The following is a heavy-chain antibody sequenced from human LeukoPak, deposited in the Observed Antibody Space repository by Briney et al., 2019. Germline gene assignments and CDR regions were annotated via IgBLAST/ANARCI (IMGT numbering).Heavy chain of an antibody. CDR1: GFTFSSYA. Sequence: GGSLRLSCSASGFTFSSYAMYWVRQAPGKGLEYVSAISTNGGGSYYADSVKGRFTISRDNSKNTLYLQMNSLRAEDTAVYYCARDGRAVAGNGGVDAFDIWGQGTMVTVSS. CDR3: ARDGRAVAGNGGVDAFDI. CDR2: ISTNGGGS. V-gene: IGHV3-64*04. J-gene: IGHJ3*02. D-gene: IGHD6-19*01.